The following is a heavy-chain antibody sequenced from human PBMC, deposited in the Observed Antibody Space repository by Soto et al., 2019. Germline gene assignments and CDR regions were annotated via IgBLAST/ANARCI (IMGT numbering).Heavy chain of an antibody. J-gene: IGHJ6*02. D-gene: IGHD7-27*01. CDR2: IYDSGNT. V-gene: IGHV4-4*02. CDR1: GDSITTYKW. CDR3: ATCQLGEYYYAMDI. Sequence: PSETLSLTCGVSGDSITTYKWSTFVRQTPGKGLEWIGEIYDSGNTRYNPSLKSRVTISKDTSKNELSLKLNSVTVADTAVYYCATCQLGEYYYAMDIWGQGTTVTVSS.